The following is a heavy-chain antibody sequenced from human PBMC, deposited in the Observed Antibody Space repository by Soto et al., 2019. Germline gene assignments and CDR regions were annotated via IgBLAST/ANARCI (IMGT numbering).Heavy chain of an antibody. CDR1: GVTFSSYA. V-gene: IGHV3-30-3*01. CDR2: ISYDGSNK. Sequence: PGGSLRLSCSASGVTFSSYAMRWVRQAPGKGLEWVAVISYDGSNKYYADSVKGRFTISRDNSRNTLYLQMNSLRAEDTAVYHCVRDLLGSGGHFDYWGQGTPVTVSS. D-gene: IGHD7-27*01. CDR3: VRDLLGSGGHFDY. J-gene: IGHJ4*02.